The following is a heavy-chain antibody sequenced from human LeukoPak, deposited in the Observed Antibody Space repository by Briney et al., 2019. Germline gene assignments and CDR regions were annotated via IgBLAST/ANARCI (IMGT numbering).Heavy chain of an antibody. Sequence: KPSETLSLTCTVSGGSISSYYWSWIRQPPGKGLEWIGYIYYSGSTNYNPSLKSRVTISVDTSKNQFSLKLSSVTAADTAVYYCAREFDSSGYYTPSFDYWGQGTLVTVSS. J-gene: IGHJ4*02. V-gene: IGHV4-59*12. CDR1: GGSISSYY. D-gene: IGHD3-22*01. CDR2: IYYSGST. CDR3: AREFDSSGYYTPSFDY.